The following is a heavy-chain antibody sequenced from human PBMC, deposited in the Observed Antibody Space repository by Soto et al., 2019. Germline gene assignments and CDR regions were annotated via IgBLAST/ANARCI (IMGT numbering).Heavy chain of an antibody. D-gene: IGHD3-3*01. CDR2: ISENGVSR. V-gene: IGHV3-23*01. CDR1: GFTFSRYG. Sequence: EVQLLESGGGLVQSGGSLRLSCAASGFTFSRYGMSWFRQAPGNGLEWVSTISENGVSRYYTDSVKGRLTIFRDNSKDTVYLPPNSLRAEDTALYYCAKRVLRARRYFDLWGRGTLVTVST. J-gene: IGHJ2*01. CDR3: AKRVLRARRYFDL.